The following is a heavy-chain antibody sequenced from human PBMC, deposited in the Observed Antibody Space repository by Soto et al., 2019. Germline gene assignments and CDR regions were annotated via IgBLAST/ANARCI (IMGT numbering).Heavy chain of an antibody. D-gene: IGHD1-26*01. V-gene: IGHV3-48*03. Sequence: GGSLRLSCAASGFTFSSYEMNWVRQAPGKGLEWVSYISSSGSTKYYADSVKGRFTISRDNAKNSLYLQMNILRAEDTAVYYYASVGWEVLPNDYWGQGTRETVS. CDR2: ISSSGSTK. CDR1: GFTFSSYE. J-gene: IGHJ4*02. CDR3: ASVGWEVLPNDY.